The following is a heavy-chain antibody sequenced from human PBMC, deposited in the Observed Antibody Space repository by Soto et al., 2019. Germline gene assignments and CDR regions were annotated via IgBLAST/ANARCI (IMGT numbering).Heavy chain of an antibody. Sequence: SETLSLTCAVAGGSISGGCSSWSWIRQPPGKGLEWIGYIYHSGSTYYDPSLKSRVTISVDRSKNQFSLKLSSVTAADTAVYYCARAGDSSGPVALGYWGQGTLVTVSS. CDR2: IYHSGST. CDR3: ARAGDSSGPVALGY. D-gene: IGHD6-19*01. V-gene: IGHV4-30-2*01. CDR1: GGSISGGCSS. J-gene: IGHJ4*02.